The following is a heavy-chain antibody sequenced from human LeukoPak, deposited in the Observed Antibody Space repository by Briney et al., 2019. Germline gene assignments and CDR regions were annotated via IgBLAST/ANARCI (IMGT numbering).Heavy chain of an antibody. V-gene: IGHV1-69*06. CDR2: IIPIFGTA. D-gene: IGHD1-7*01. J-gene: IGHJ5*02. CDR3: ARDKYNWNYVIMGHWFDP. CDR1: GGTFSSYA. Sequence: ASVKVSCKASGGTFSSYAISWVRQAPGQGLEWMGGIIPIFGTANYAQKFQGRVTITADKSTSTAYMELSSLRSEDTAVYYCARDKYNWNYVIMGHWFDPWGQGTLVTVSS.